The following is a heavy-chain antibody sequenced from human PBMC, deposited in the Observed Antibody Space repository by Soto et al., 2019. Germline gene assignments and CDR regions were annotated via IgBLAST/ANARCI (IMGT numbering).Heavy chain of an antibody. CDR3: AGSYNYGSSGYYYANGMDV. V-gene: IGHV1-69*18. CDR1: GGTFSSYA. Sequence: QVQLVQSGAEVKKPGSSVKVSCKPSGGTFSSYAVNWVRQAPGQGLEWMGTIIPVSGTARYAQKFQGRVTIIADESTSTAYMEVSSLRSEDTAVYYCAGSYNYGSSGYYYANGMDVWGQGTTVTVSS. CDR2: IIPVSGTA. J-gene: IGHJ6*02. D-gene: IGHD6-19*01.